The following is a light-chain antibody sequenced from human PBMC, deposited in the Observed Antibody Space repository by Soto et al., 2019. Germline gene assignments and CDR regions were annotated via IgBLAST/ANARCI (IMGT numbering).Light chain of an antibody. V-gene: IGLV1-44*01. Sequence: QLVLTQPPSASGTPGQRVTISCSGSSSNIGSNNVNWFQQLPGTAPKLLIYSNSQWPSGVPDRFSGSWSGTSASLAISGLQSEDEADYYCAAWDDSLNAVVFGGGTKLTVL. CDR3: AAWDDSLNAVV. CDR1: SSNIGSNN. J-gene: IGLJ2*01. CDR2: SNS.